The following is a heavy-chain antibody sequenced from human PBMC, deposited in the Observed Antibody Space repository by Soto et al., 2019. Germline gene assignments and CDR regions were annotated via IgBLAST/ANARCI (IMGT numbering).Heavy chain of an antibody. V-gene: IGHV1-18*01. J-gene: IGHJ6*02. D-gene: IGHD3-16*01. CDR3: VMVDNYVTPTPQDV. Sequence: QVQLVQSGDEVKKPGASVKVSCKASGYIFVNSCIAWVRQAPGQGLEWMGWISPYTGNTHSATKIQGRLTMTTDTSTSTAYMDLGSLTSDDTAVYYCVMVDNYVTPTPQDVWGQGTTVTVSS. CDR2: ISPYTGNT. CDR1: GYIFVNSC.